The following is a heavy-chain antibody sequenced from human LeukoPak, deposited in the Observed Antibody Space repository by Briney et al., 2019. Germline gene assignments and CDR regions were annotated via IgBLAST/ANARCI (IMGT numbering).Heavy chain of an antibody. CDR2: IYHSGST. J-gene: IGHJ4*02. V-gene: IGHV4-30-2*01. CDR1: GGSISSGGCY. Sequence: SETLSLTCTVSGGSISSGGCYWSWLRQPPGKGLEWIGYIYHSGSTYHHPTLKSRVTISVDKSKYPFYLKLSSVTAADTDVYYWAGEAQGQIWALIDYWGQGTLVTVPS. D-gene: IGHD5-18*01. CDR3: AGEAQGQIWALIDY.